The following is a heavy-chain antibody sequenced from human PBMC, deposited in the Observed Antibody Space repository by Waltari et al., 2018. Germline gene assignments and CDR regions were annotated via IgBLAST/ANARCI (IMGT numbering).Heavy chain of an antibody. CDR2: ISNDGNNK. D-gene: IGHD5-12*01. V-gene: IGHV3-30*18. CDR3: VKYSGFDYFFDY. J-gene: IGHJ4*02. Sequence: QMQLVESGGGVVQPGRSLRLSCAVSGFIFSNCNMHWVRQAPGQGLEWVAGISNDGNNKDYADSVKTRFTVSRENSKNTLYLQINSLRDDDTAVYYCVKYSGFDYFFDYWGQGTLVTVSS. CDR1: GFIFSNCN.